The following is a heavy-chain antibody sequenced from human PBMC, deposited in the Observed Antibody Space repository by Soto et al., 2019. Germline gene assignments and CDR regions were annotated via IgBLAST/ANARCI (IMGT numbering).Heavy chain of an antibody. CDR3: ARDPSHSYYTLFYYFDY. CDR2: ISGSGSNT. D-gene: IGHD1-26*01. CDR1: GFTFDDYA. V-gene: IGHV3-23*04. J-gene: IGHJ4*02. Sequence: EVQLVESGGGLVQPGRSLRLSCAASGFTFDDYAMHWVRQAPGKGLEWVSGISGSGSNTYYADSVKGRFTISRDDSKSTLYLQMNSLRAEDTAVYYCARDPSHSYYTLFYYFDYWGQGTLVTVSS.